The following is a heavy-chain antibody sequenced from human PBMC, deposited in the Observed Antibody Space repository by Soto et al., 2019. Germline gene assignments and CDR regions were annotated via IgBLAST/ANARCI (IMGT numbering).Heavy chain of an antibody. CDR1: GFTFSSYS. Sequence: EVQLVESGGGLVQPGGSLRLSCAASGFTFSSYSMNWVRQAPGKGLEWVSYISSSSSTIYYEDYVKGRFTISRDNDKNSLYLEMNRLGDEDTAVYYCARESPSRGAGWFGPWGQGTLVTVSS. CDR2: ISSSSSTI. CDR3: ARESPSRGAGWFGP. J-gene: IGHJ5*02. D-gene: IGHD3-10*01. V-gene: IGHV3-48*02.